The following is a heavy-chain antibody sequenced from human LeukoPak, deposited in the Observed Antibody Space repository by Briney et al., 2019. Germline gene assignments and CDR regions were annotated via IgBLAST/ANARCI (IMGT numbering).Heavy chain of an antibody. V-gene: IGHV4-59*01. Sequence: SETLSLTCTVSGGSISSYYWSWIRQPPGKGLEWIGYIYYSGSTNYNPSPKSRVTISVDTSKNQFSLKLSSVTAADTAVYYCARGRYQLLYSWFDPWGQGTLVTVSS. J-gene: IGHJ5*02. CDR2: IYYSGST. CDR3: ARGRYQLLYSWFDP. CDR1: GGSISSYY. D-gene: IGHD2-2*02.